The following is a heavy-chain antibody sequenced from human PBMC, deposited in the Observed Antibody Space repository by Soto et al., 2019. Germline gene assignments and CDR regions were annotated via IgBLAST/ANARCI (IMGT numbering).Heavy chain of an antibody. CDR1: GGSFSGYY. CDR3: GRPRAYGSGSYGY. CDR2: INHSGST. V-gene: IGHV4-34*01. Sequence: QVQLQQWGAGLLKPSETLSLTCAVYGGSFSGYYWSWIRQPPGKGLEWIGEINHSGSTNYNPSLKSRVTISVDTSKNQFSLKLSSVTAADTAVYYCGRPRAYGSGSYGYWGQGTLVTVSS. J-gene: IGHJ4*02. D-gene: IGHD3-10*01.